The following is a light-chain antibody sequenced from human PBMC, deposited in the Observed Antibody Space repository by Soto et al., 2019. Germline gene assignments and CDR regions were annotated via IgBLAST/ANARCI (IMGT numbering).Light chain of an antibody. V-gene: IGKV3-15*01. CDR1: QSVNSN. CDR2: GAS. J-gene: IGKJ4*01. CDR3: QQYNNWPALT. Sequence: IVITQSPFTLSVSPVERATLSCMASQSVNSNLAWYQQKPGQAPRLLISGASVRATGIPARFSGSGSGTDFTLTISSLQSEDFAVYYCQQYNNWPALTFGGGTKVDIK.